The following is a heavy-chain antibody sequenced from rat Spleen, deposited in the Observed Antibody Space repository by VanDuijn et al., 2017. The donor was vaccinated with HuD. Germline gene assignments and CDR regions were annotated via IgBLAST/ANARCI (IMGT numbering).Heavy chain of an antibody. D-gene: IGHD1-10*01. CDR1: GFTFNNPW. V-gene: IGHV5-31*01. Sequence: EVRLVESGGGLMQPGRSLKLSCVASGFTFNNPWMTWIRQAPGKGLEWVASTTETGGRTHYPDSVKGRFTISRDNAKSTLYLQMNSLRSEDTATYYCTRHNNYYSADYWGQGVMVTVSS. CDR3: TRHNNYYSADY. CDR2: TTETGGRT. J-gene: IGHJ2*01.